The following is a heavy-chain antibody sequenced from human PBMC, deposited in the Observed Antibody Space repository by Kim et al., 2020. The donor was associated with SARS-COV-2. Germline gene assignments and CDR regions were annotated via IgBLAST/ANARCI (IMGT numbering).Heavy chain of an antibody. D-gene: IGHD6-13*01. CDR2: IFGSGHGT. J-gene: IGHJ2*01. Sequence: GGSLRLSCAATSSNAAMSWVRQAPGKGLEWVSGIFGSGHGTYYADSVKGRFTIPRDNFKNMVYLQMDNLRVEDTAVYHCAKHRHVSSVPFFWYFDLWGRGAMVPVS. V-gene: IGHV3-23*01. CDR3: AKHRHVSSVPFFWYFDL. CDR1: SSNAA.